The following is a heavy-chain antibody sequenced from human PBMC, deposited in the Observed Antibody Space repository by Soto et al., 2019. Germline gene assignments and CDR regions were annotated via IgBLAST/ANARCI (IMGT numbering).Heavy chain of an antibody. CDR1: GGSISSYY. J-gene: IGHJ6*02. Sequence: SETLSLTCTVSGGSISSYYWSWIRQPPGKGLEWIGYIYYSGSTNYNPSLKSRVTISVDTSKNQFSLKLSSVTAADTAVYYCASHGYYHILTGYPQFHGMDVWGQGTTVTVSS. V-gene: IGHV4-59*01. CDR3: ASHGYYHILTGYPQFHGMDV. D-gene: IGHD3-9*01. CDR2: IYYSGST.